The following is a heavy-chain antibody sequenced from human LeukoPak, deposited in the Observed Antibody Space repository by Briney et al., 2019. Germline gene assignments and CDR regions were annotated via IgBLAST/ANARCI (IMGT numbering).Heavy chain of an antibody. V-gene: IGHV3-30-3*01. J-gene: IGHJ5*02. CDR1: GFTFSSYA. Sequence: GRSLRLSCAASGFTFSSYAMHWVRQAPGKGLEWVAVISYDGSNKYHADSVKGRFTISRDNSKNTLYLQMNSLRAEDTAVYYCARRLGTYPSNWFDPWGQGTLVTVSS. D-gene: IGHD7-27*01. CDR3: ARRLGTYPSNWFDP. CDR2: ISYDGSNK.